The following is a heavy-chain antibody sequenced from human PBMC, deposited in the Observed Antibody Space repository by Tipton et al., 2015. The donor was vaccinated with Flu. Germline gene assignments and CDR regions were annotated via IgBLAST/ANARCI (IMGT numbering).Heavy chain of an antibody. J-gene: IGHJ4*02. V-gene: IGHV4-59*01. CDR3: ARGQIFGLVAY. Sequence: TLSLTCTVSSGSISSDYWSWIRQPPGKGLEWIGYIYYSGSTNYKPSLKSRVTISVDTSKNQFSLKLSSVTAADTAVYYCARGQIFGLVAYWGQGTLVTVSS. CDR1: SGSISSDY. D-gene: IGHD3/OR15-3a*01. CDR2: IYYSGST.